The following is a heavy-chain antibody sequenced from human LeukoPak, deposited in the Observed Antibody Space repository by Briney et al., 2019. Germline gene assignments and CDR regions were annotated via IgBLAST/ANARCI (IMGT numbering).Heavy chain of an antibody. CDR2: INHSGST. V-gene: IGHV4-34*01. Sequence: SETLSLTCAVYGGSFSGYYWSWIRQPPGKGLEWIGEINHSGSTNYNPSLKSRVTISVDTSKNQFSLKLSSVTAADTAVYYCARGLARVTIFGVVRDWFDPWGQGTLVTVSS. CDR3: ARGLARVTIFGVVRDWFDP. J-gene: IGHJ5*02. D-gene: IGHD3-3*01. CDR1: GGSFSGYY.